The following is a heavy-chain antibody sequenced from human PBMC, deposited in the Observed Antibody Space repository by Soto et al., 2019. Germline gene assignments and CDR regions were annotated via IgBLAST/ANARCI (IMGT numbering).Heavy chain of an antibody. CDR2: ISAQNSKT. CDR3: AIRGYLHRTGSLGY. D-gene: IGHD3-9*01. J-gene: IGHJ4*02. Sequence: ASVKVSCKASGYTFTSYGIAWVRLAPGQGLEWMGWISAQNSKTTYARKFQGRATLTTDTSTNTAYLELRSLRTDDTAIYYCAIRGYLHRTGSLGYWGQGTRVTVSS. CDR1: GYTFTSYG. V-gene: IGHV1-18*04.